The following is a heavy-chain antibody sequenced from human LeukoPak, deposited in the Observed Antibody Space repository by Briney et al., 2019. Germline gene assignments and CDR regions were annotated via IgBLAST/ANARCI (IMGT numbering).Heavy chain of an antibody. Sequence: EASVKVSCKASGYTFTGYYMHWVRQAPGQGLEWMGWINPNSGDTNYAQKFQGRVTMTRDTSISTAYMELSRLRSDDTAVYYCARSGTVTRGLWFDPWGQGTLVTVSS. CDR3: ARSGTVTRGLWFDP. CDR1: GYTFTGYY. D-gene: IGHD4-11*01. CDR2: INPNSGDT. J-gene: IGHJ5*02. V-gene: IGHV1-2*02.